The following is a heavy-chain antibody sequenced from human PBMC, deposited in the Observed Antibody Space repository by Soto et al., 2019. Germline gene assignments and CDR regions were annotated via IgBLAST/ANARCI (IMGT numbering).Heavy chain of an antibody. J-gene: IGHJ4*02. CDR2: ITASGRDT. V-gene: IGHV3-23*01. CDR1: GFTFNSYV. CDR3: VRRGYNWNFSDY. D-gene: IGHD1-20*01. Sequence: LRLSCVASGFTFNSYVMTWVRQAPGKGLEWVSTITASGRDTFYADSVKGRFTISRDNSRNTLYLQMNSLRAEDTAVYYCVRRGYNWNFSDYWGQGTLVTVSS.